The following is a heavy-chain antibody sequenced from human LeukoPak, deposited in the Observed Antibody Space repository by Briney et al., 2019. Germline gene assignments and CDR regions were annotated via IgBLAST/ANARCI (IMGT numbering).Heavy chain of an antibody. J-gene: IGHJ4*02. Sequence: PSETLSLTCTVSGGSISSGGYYWSWIRQPPGKGLEWIGYIYHSGSTYYNPSLKSRVTISVDRSKNQFSLKLSPVTAADTAVYYCARGWGAAAVPYFDYWGQGTLVTVSS. D-gene: IGHD6-13*01. CDR2: IYHSGST. CDR1: GGSISSGGYY. CDR3: ARGWGAAAVPYFDY. V-gene: IGHV4-30-2*01.